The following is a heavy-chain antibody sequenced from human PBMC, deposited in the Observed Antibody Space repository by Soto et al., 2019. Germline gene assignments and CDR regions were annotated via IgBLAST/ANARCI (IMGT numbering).Heavy chain of an antibody. J-gene: IGHJ4*02. D-gene: IGHD4-17*01. V-gene: IGHV4-30-2*01. CDR1: GGSISSGGYF. CDR2: IYHSGST. CDR3: ARVTVKTAYYFDY. Sequence: SETLSLTCAVSGGSISSGGYFWSWIRQPPGKGLEWIGYIYHSGSTYYNPSLKSRVTISVDRSKNQFSLKLSSVTAADTAVYYCARVTVKTAYYFDYWGQGTLVTVSS.